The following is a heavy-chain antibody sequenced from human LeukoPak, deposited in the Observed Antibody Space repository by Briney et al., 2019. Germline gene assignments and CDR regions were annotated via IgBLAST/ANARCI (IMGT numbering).Heavy chain of an antibody. CDR2: ISYDGRNR. Sequence: GGSLRLSCAASGFTFGSYGMHWVRQAPGKGLQWVAVISYDGRNRYYADSVKGRFTISRDDSKNTVYLQMNSLRAEDTALYYCAKGGVATVDYFDYWGQGTLVTVSS. D-gene: IGHD5-12*01. J-gene: IGHJ4*02. V-gene: IGHV3-30*18. CDR1: GFTFGSYG. CDR3: AKGGVATVDYFDY.